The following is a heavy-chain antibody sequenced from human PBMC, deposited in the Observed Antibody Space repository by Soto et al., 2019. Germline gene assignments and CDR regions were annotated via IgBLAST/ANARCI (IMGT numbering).Heavy chain of an antibody. CDR1: GFTFSSYG. CDR2: ISYDGSNK. CDR3: ATGADNGERTVDGFEM. D-gene: IGHD3-10*01. V-gene: IGHV3-30*03. J-gene: IGHJ3*02. Sequence: GESLTLSCAASGFTFSSYGMHWVRQAPGKGLEWVAVISYDGSNKYYADSVKGRFTISRDNSKNTLYLQMNSLRAEDTAVYYCATGADNGERTVDGFEMWGEGRMVT.